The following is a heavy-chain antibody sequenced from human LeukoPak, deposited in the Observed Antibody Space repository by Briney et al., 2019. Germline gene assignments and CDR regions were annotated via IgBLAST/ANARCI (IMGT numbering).Heavy chain of an antibody. J-gene: IGHJ4*02. V-gene: IGHV3-48*03. CDR1: GCIFSTYE. Sequence: PGVSLRLAGATAGCIFSTYEINWFRRAPVKWLEGGSHISSTWKTIYYADSVKGRFTISRDNAKNSVYLQMNSLRVEDTAVYYCATRAAAMRYFFDSWGQGTLVTVSS. D-gene: IGHD2-2*01. CDR3: ATRAAAMRYFFDS. CDR2: ISSTWKTI.